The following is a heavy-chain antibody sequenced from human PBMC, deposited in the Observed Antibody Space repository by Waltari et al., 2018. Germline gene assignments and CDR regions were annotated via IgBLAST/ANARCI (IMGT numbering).Heavy chain of an antibody. V-gene: IGHV4-34*01. CDR2: ITHSGST. D-gene: IGHD2-21*01. J-gene: IGHJ4*02. CDR1: GGSLNIYY. CDR3: ARRGYCGIDCYSNYFDF. Sequence: QVLLQPWGAGLLKPSETLSLTCAVYGGSLNIYYWRWIRQPPGEGMEWIGVITHSGSTNYNPSLKSRVSISVDTPNNQFSLKLTSVTAADTAAYYCARRGYCGIDCYSNYFDFWGQGTLVTVSS.